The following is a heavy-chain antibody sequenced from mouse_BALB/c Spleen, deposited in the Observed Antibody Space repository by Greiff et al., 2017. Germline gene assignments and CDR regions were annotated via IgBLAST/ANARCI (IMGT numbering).Heavy chain of an antibody. D-gene: IGHD1-1*01. CDR3: ARDGGYYGSSYGGYFDY. CDR1: GFSLTSYG. J-gene: IGHJ2*01. V-gene: IGHV2-9*02. CDR2: IWAGGST. Sequence: QVQLKESGPGLVAPSQSLSITCTVSGFSLTSYGVHWVRQPPGKGLEWLGVIWAGGSTNYNSALMSRLSISKDNSKSQVFLKMNSLQTDDTAMYYCARDGGYYGSSYGGYFDYWGQGTTLTVSS.